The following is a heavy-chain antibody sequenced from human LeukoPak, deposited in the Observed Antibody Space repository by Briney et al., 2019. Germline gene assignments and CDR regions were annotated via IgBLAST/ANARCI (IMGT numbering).Heavy chain of an antibody. V-gene: IGHV4-61*02. D-gene: IGHD3-3*02. Sequence: PSETLSLTCTVSGDSISSGYYYWSWIRQPAGKGLEWIGRIYTSGSINYNPSLKSRVTISVDTSKNQFSLKLSSMTAADTAVYYCARGPPLSSSPTIFYYYYYMDVWGKGTTVTVSS. CDR2: IYTSGSI. CDR3: ARGPPLSSSPTIFYYYYYMDV. J-gene: IGHJ6*03. CDR1: GDSISSGYYY.